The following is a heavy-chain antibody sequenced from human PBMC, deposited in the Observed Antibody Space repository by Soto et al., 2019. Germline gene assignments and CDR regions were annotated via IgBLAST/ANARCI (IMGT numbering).Heavy chain of an antibody. CDR3: ARDLLTHSGFGVVREYYFDY. D-gene: IGHD3-3*01. Sequence: ASVKVSCKASGYPFTSYGISWVRQAPGQGLEWMGWISAYKGNTNYAQKLQGRVTMTTDTSPSTAYMELRSLRSDDTAVYYCARDLLTHSGFGVVREYYFDYWGQGTLVTVSS. J-gene: IGHJ4*02. CDR2: ISAYKGNT. CDR1: GYPFTSYG. V-gene: IGHV1-18*01.